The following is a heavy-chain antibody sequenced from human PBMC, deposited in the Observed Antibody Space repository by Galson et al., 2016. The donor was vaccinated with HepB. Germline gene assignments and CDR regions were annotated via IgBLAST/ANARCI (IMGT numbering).Heavy chain of an antibody. CDR3: VRGNYGFDV. CDR2: IDARSDVI. V-gene: IGHV3-11*01. CDR1: GFPFSAYV. J-gene: IGHJ6*02. Sequence: SLRLSCAVSGFPFSAYVMAWIRQTPERGLECISYIDARSDVIHHSDSVEGRFTISRDNAQSLLYLQMNNLRADDTAPYYCVRGNYGFDVWGPGATVTVSS.